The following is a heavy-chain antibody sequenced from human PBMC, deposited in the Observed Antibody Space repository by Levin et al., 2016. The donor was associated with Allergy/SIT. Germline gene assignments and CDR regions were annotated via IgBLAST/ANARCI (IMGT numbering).Heavy chain of an antibody. Sequence: WIRQPPGKGLEWIGYIYYSGSINYNPSLKSRVTISVDTSKNQFSLKLSSVTAADTAVYYCARRCGSCYNDAFDIWGQGTMVTVSS. J-gene: IGHJ3*02. CDR3: ARRCGSCYNDAFDI. V-gene: IGHV4-59*08. CDR2: IYYSGSI. D-gene: IGHD2-15*01.